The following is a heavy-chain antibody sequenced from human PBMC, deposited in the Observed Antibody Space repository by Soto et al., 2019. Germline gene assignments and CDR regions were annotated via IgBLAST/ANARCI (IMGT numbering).Heavy chain of an antibody. D-gene: IGHD5-12*01. CDR2: ISYDGSNK. J-gene: IGHJ4*02. CDR3: ARGEMATTLLDY. V-gene: IGHV3-30-3*01. Sequence: QVQLVESGGGVVQPGRSLRLSCAASGFTFSSYAMHWVRQAPGKGLEWVAVISYDGSNKYYADSVKGRFTISRDNSKNTLYLQMNSLRAEDTAVYYCARGEMATTLLDYWGQGTLVTVSS. CDR1: GFTFSSYA.